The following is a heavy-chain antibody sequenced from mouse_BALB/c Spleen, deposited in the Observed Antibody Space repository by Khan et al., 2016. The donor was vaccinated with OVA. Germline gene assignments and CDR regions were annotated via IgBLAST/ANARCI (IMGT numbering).Heavy chain of an antibody. D-gene: IGHD1-1*01. CDR3: SPVGTYYVSFAY. Sequence: VQLQQSGPELVKPGASVKMSCKASGYTFTSYVMHWVKQKPGLGLEWIGYIYPFNDDTKYNEKFKGKATLTSARSSSTAYLELSSLTSEDSAVYSCSPVGTYYVSFAYWGQGTLVTVSA. V-gene: IGHV1S136*01. J-gene: IGHJ3*01. CDR1: GYTFTSYV. CDR2: IYPFNDDT.